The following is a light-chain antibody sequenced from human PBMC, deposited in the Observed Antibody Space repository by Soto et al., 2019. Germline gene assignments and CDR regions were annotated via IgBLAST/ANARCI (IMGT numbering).Light chain of an antibody. CDR1: QGIAVW. CDR3: QQHRSYYVT. V-gene: IGKV1-5*01. CDR2: DAS. Sequence: DIQMTQSPATLSASIVDRFTSTCLAIQGIAVWFSWYQQKTRKAPNHIIYDASNMKSGVPPRCSGSGAATEFTLTISSLQHEDFASYYCQQHRSYYVTFGGGTKVDIK. J-gene: IGKJ4*01.